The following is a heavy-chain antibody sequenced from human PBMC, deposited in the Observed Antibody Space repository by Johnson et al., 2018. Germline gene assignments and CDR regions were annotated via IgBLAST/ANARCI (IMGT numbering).Heavy chain of an antibody. Sequence: QVQLQESGPGLVKPSETLSLTCTVSGGSISSYYWSWIRQPPGKGLEWIGYIYYSGSPNYNPSLKSRVTISVDTSKNQFSLKLSSVTAADTAVYYCARGEGNYYCYGMDVWGQGTTVTVSS. CDR2: IYYSGSP. D-gene: IGHD3-10*01. CDR3: ARGEGNYYCYGMDV. J-gene: IGHJ6*02. V-gene: IGHV4-59*01. CDR1: GGSISSYY.